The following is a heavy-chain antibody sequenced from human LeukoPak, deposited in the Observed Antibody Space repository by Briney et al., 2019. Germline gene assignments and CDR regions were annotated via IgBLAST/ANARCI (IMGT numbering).Heavy chain of an antibody. D-gene: IGHD3-10*01. CDR3: AKDTNHGLDY. CDR2: ISYDVGKK. CDR1: GFTFSSYG. V-gene: IGHV3-30*18. Sequence: PGGSLRLSCAASGFTFSSYGMHWVRQAPGKGLEWVAVISYDVGKKYYADSVKGRFTISRDNSKNSLYLQMNSLRAEDTALYYCAKDTNHGLDYWGQGTLVTVSS. J-gene: IGHJ4*02.